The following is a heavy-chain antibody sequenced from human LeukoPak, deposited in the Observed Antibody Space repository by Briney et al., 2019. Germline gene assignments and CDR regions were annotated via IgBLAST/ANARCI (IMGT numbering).Heavy chain of an antibody. CDR2: ISYDGSNK. CDR3: AKGKDQAAAGLEENYGMDV. CDR1: GFTFSSYG. J-gene: IGHJ6*02. V-gene: IGHV3-30*18. Sequence: TGGSLRLSCAASGFTFSSYGMHWVRQAPGKGLEWVAVISYDGSNKYYADSVKGRFTISRDNSKNTLYLQMNSLRAEDTAVYYCAKGKDQAAAGLEENYGMDVWGQGTTVTVSS. D-gene: IGHD6-13*01.